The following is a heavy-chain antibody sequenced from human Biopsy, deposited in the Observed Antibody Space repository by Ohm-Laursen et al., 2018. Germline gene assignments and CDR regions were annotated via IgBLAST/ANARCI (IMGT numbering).Heavy chain of an antibody. V-gene: IGHV4-59*01. CDR2: IYYHNGRS. CDR1: GCSISGYY. Sequence: SQTLSLTCTVSGCSISGYYWTWIRQSPGKGLEWLGYIYYHNGRSSYNPSLKSRVTMSVDTSQNQFSLNLNSVTAADTAVYYCARDFRAGSGFLRSNNHYCGMDVWGPGTRVTVSS. D-gene: IGHD5-24*01. J-gene: IGHJ6*02. CDR3: ARDFRAGSGFLRSNNHYCGMDV.